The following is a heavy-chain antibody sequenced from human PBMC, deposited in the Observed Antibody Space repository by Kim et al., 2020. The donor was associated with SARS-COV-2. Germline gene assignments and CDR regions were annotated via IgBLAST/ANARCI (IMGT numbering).Heavy chain of an antibody. CDR3: ARGVVVRGVIAYYYYGMDV. CDR2: INHSGST. V-gene: IGHV4-34*01. Sequence: SETLSLTCAVYGGSFSGYYWSWIRQPPGKGLEWIGEINHSGSTNYNPSLKSRVTISVDTSKNQFSLKLSSVTAADTAVYYCARGVVVRGVIAYYYYGMDV. D-gene: IGHD3-10*01. J-gene: IGHJ6*01. CDR1: GGSFSGYY.